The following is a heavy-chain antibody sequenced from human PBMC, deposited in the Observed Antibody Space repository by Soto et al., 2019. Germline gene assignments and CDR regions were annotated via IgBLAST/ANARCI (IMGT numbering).Heavy chain of an antibody. CDR3: ATPSYRWELPYFDY. CDR1: GFTFSSYG. CDR2: ISYDGSNK. D-gene: IGHD1-26*01. V-gene: IGHV3-30*03. J-gene: IGHJ4*02. Sequence: QVQLVESGGGVVQPGRSLRLSCAASGFTFSSYGMHWVRQAPGKGLEWVAVISYDGSNKYYADSVKGRFTISRDNSKNTLYRQRNSLRGEDAAVYYCATPSYRWELPYFDYWGQGSLVTVSS.